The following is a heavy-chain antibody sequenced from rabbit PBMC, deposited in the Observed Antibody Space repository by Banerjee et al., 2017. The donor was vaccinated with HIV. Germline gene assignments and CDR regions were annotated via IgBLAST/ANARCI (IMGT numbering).Heavy chain of an antibody. V-gene: IGHV1S40*01. CDR1: GFSFSNGYV. D-gene: IGHD4-2*01. CDR3: ARGAGSIADYSL. Sequence: QSLEESGGDLVKPGASLTLTCKASGFSFSNGYVMCWVRQAPGKGLEWIACINTITGDTVYATWAKGRFTISKASWTTVTLQMTSLTAADTASYFCARGAGSIADYSLWGQGTLVTVS. CDR2: INTITGDT. J-gene: IGHJ4*01.